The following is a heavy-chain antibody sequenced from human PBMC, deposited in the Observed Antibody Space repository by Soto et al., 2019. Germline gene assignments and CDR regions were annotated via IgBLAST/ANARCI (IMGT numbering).Heavy chain of an antibody. Sequence: QVQLQESGPGLVKPSETLSLTCTVSGGSISSYYWSWIRQPPGKGLEWIGYIYYSGSTNYNPSLKRRVTIAVDPSKNQFSLKLCSVTAADTAVYYCAREGHDFWSCSPRGYFDYWGQGTLVTVSS. D-gene: IGHD3-3*01. V-gene: IGHV4-59*01. CDR3: AREGHDFWSCSPRGYFDY. CDR1: GGSISSYY. J-gene: IGHJ4*02. CDR2: IYYSGST.